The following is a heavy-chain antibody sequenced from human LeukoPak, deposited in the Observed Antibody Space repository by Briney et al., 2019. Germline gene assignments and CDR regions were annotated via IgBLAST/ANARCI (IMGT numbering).Heavy chain of an antibody. Sequence: PSETQSLTCTVSGGSISSYYWSWIRQPAGKRLEWIGRIYTSGSTNYNPSLKSRVTMSVDASKNQFSLKLSSVTAADTAVYYCAREGSSSYYYYCMDVWGKGTTVTVSS. V-gene: IGHV4-4*07. CDR3: AREGSSSYYYYCMDV. CDR1: GGSISSYY. D-gene: IGHD6-6*01. CDR2: IYTSGST. J-gene: IGHJ6*03.